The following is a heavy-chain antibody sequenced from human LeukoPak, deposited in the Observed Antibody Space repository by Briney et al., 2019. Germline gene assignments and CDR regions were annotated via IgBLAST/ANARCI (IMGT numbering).Heavy chain of an antibody. D-gene: IGHD6-19*01. V-gene: IGHV3-23*01. Sequence: GGSLRLSCAVSGVNNYAISWVRQAPGKGLEWVSVISGSGGSTYYADSVKGRFTISRDNSKNTLYLQMNSLRAEDTAVYYCAKPAYSSGWSSFDYWGQGTLVTVSS. CDR3: AKPAYSSGWSSFDY. CDR1: GVNNYA. CDR2: ISGSGGST. J-gene: IGHJ4*02.